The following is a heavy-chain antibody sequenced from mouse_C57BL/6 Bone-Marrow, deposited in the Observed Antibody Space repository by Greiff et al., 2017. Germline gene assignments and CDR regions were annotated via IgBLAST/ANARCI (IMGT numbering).Heavy chain of an antibody. Sequence: QVQLQQPGAELVMPGASVKLSCKASGYTFTSYWMHWVKQRPGQGLEWIGEIDPSDSYTNYNHKFKGKSTLTVDKSSSTAYMQLSSLTSEDSAVYYCATEGGYAMDYWGQGTSVTVSS. V-gene: IGHV1-69*01. CDR3: ATEGGYAMDY. CDR1: GYTFTSYW. CDR2: IDPSDSYT. J-gene: IGHJ4*01.